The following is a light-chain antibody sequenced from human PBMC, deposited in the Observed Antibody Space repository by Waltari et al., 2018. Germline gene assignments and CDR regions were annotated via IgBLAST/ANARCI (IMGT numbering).Light chain of an antibody. J-gene: IGLJ3*02. CDR3: QLWESSSDHPL. V-gene: IGLV3-21*02. CDR1: KVRSTS. Sequence: SNVLTQPPPVSVAPAQTAPISRWANKVRSTSVHWYQQKSGQAPILVLHDDYDRPSGIPERFSGSSSGKTATLTISRVEDGDEADYYCQLWESSSDHPLFGGGTRLTVL. CDR2: DDY.